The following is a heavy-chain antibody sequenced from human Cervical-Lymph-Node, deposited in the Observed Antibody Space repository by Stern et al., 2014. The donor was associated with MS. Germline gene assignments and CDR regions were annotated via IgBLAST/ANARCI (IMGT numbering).Heavy chain of an antibody. Sequence: QMQLVQSGAEVKKPGSSVKVSCKASGGTFSSYAISWVRQAPGQGLEWMGGIIPIFGTANYAQKFQGRVTITADESTSTAYMELSSLRSEDTAVYYCARVPCSSTSCSRYYYYGMDVWGQGTTVTVSS. J-gene: IGHJ6*02. CDR3: ARVPCSSTSCSRYYYYGMDV. V-gene: IGHV1-69*01. D-gene: IGHD2-2*01. CDR2: IIPIFGTA. CDR1: GGTFSSYA.